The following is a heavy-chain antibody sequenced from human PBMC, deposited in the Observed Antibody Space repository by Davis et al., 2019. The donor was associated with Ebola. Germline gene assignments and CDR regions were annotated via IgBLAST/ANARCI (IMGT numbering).Heavy chain of an antibody. Sequence: ASVKVSCKASGYTFTSYYMHWVRQAPGQGLEWMGIINPSGGSTSYAQKFQGRVTITADESTSTAYMELSRLRSDDTAVYYCARGGGSYYWVGYGMDVWGQGTTVTVSS. D-gene: IGHD1-26*01. CDR2: INPSGGST. CDR3: ARGGGSYYWVGYGMDV. J-gene: IGHJ6*02. V-gene: IGHV1-46*01. CDR1: GYTFTSYY.